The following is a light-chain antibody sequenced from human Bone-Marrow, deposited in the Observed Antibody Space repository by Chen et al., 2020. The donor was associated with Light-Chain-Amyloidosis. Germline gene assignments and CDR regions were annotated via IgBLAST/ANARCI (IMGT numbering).Light chain of an antibody. Sequence: QSALTQPASVSGSPGQSITISCTGTSGDVGTYNYVSWYQRPPGKAPKVMIYAVSNRPSGVSNRFSGSKSGNTASLTISGLQAEDEADYYCSSFTSSSSYVFGPGTKVTVL. CDR3: SSFTSSSSYV. CDR2: AVS. J-gene: IGLJ1*01. CDR1: SGDVGTYNY. V-gene: IGLV2-14*01.